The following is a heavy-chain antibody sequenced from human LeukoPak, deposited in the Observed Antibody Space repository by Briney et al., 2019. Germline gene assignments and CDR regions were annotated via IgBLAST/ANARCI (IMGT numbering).Heavy chain of an antibody. J-gene: IGHJ4*02. D-gene: IGHD1-26*01. CDR2: FDPEDGET. CDR3: ATGQRLSGPPWELPDY. CDR1: GYTLTELS. Sequence: ASVKVSCKVSGYTLTELSMHWVRQAPGKGREWMGGFDPEDGETIYAQKFQGRVTMTEDTSTDTAYMELSSLRSEDTAVYYCATGQRLSGPPWELPDYWGQGTLVTVSS. V-gene: IGHV1-24*01.